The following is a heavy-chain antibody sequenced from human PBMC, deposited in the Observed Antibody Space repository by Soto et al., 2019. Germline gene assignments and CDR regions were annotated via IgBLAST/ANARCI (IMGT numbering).Heavy chain of an antibody. CDR2: ISYDGSNK. V-gene: IGHV3-30-3*01. CDR1: GFTFSSYA. D-gene: IGHD3-10*01. CDR3: ARDLPMRGELWFGELLSGDYYYGMDV. Sequence: GGSLRLSCAASGFTFSSYAMHWVRQAPGKGLEWVAVISYDGSNKYYADSVKGRFTISRDNSKNTLYLQMNSLRAEDTAVYYCARDLPMRGELWFGELLSGDYYYGMDVWGQGTTVTVSS. J-gene: IGHJ6*02.